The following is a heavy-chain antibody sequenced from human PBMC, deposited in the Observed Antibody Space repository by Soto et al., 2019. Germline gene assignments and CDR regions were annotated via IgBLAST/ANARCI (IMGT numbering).Heavy chain of an antibody. J-gene: IGHJ6*02. V-gene: IGHV1-2*02. D-gene: IGHD2-8*02. CDR1: GYTLTTYY. Sequence: ASVKVSCKASGYTLTTYYIQWVRQAPGQGPEWLGWINPKSTGTSYAQKFEGRVTMTWDTSTGTAYMDLRSLRSDGTAVYYCARDSLGYCSVSGCLPYGMDVWGQGTTVTVSS. CDR3: ARDSLGYCSVSGCLPYGMDV. CDR2: INPKSTGT.